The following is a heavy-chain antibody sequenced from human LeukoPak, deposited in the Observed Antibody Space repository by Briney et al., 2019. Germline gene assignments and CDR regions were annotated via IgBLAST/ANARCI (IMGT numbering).Heavy chain of an antibody. J-gene: IGHJ4*02. CDR1: GFTSSSYA. CDR2: ISYDGSNK. D-gene: IGHD2-8*01. Sequence: TGGSLRLSCAASGFTSSSYAMHWVRQAPGKGLEWVAVISYDGSNKYYADSVKGRFTISRDNSKNTLYLQMNSLRAEDTAVYYCARGDCTNGVCYTQYDYWGQGTLVTVSS. CDR3: ARGDCTNGVCYTQYDY. V-gene: IGHV3-30-3*01.